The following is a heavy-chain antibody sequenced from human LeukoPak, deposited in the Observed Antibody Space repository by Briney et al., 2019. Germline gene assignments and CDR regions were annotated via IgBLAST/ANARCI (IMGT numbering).Heavy chain of an antibody. CDR3: ARQFDPSGLDYYYYYMDV. Sequence: SETLSLTCAVYGGSFTIYYWSWIRQPPGKGLEWIGEINHSGSTNYNPSLKSRVTISVDTSKNQFSLKLSSVTAADTAVYYCARQFDPSGLDYYYYYMDVWGKGTTVTVSS. CDR1: GGSFTIYY. J-gene: IGHJ6*03. CDR2: INHSGST. D-gene: IGHD3-9*01. V-gene: IGHV4-34*01.